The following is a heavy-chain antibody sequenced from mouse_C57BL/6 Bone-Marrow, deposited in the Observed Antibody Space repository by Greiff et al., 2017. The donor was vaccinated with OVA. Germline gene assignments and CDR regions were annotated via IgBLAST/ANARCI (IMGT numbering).Heavy chain of an antibody. D-gene: IGHD2-2*01. CDR2: IWSGGST. J-gene: IGHJ4*01. CDR3: AREHIYGYASYYYAMDY. Sequence: VKLQESGPGLVQPSQRLSITCTVSGFSLTSYGVHWVRQSPGKGLEWLGVIWSGGSTDYNAAFISRLSISKDNSKSQVFFKMNSLQADDTAIYYCAREHIYGYASYYYAMDYWGQGTSVTVSS. CDR1: GFSLTSYG. V-gene: IGHV2-2*01.